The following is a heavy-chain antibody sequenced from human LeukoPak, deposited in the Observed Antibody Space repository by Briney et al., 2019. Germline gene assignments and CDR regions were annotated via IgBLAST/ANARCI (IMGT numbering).Heavy chain of an antibody. D-gene: IGHD7-27*01. Sequence: GGSLRLSCAVSGFTVSSNYMSWVRQAPGKGLEWVSLIYSGGSTYYADSVKGRFTISRDNSKNTLYLQMNSLRVEDTAVYYCARVETEDQLIDFWGQGTLVTVSS. CDR1: GFTVSSNY. V-gene: IGHV3-66*01. CDR2: IYSGGST. J-gene: IGHJ4*02. CDR3: ARVETEDQLIDF.